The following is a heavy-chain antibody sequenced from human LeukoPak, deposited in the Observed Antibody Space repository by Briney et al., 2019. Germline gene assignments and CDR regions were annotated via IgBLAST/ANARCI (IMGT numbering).Heavy chain of an antibody. V-gene: IGHV4-30-4*01. D-gene: IGHD4-23*01. Sequence: SETLSLTCAVYGGSFSGYYWSWIRQPPGKGLEWIGYIYYSGSTYYNPSLKSRVTISVDTSKNQFSLKLSSVTAADTAVYYCARSSRSDYGGNSRAFDIWGQGTMVTVSS. J-gene: IGHJ3*02. CDR1: GGSFSGYY. CDR3: ARSSRSDYGGNSRAFDI. CDR2: IYYSGST.